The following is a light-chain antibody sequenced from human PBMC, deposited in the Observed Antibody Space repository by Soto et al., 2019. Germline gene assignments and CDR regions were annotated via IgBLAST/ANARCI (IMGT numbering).Light chain of an antibody. CDR3: QQYNNWPWT. CDR1: QSVSST. V-gene: IGKV3-15*01. Sequence: EIVMTRSPATLSVSPGERATLSCRASQSVSSTLAWYQQKPGQAPRLLIHGAFTRATGIPARFSGSGSGTEFTLTISSLQSEDFAVYYCQQYNNWPWTFGQGTKVEIK. J-gene: IGKJ1*01. CDR2: GAF.